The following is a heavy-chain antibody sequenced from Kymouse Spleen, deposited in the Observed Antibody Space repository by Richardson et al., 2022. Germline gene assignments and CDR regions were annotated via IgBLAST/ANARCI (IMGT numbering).Heavy chain of an antibody. CDR3: ARPCIAARYYYYYGMDV. V-gene: IGHV4-39*01. J-gene: IGHJ6*02. CDR2: IYYSGST. Sequence: QLQLQESGPGLVKPSETLSLTCTVSGGSISSSSYYWGWIRQPPGKGLEWIGSIYYSGSTYYNPSLKSRVTISVDTSKNQFSLKLSSVTAADTAVYYCARPCIAARYYYYYGMDVWGQGTTVTVSS. CDR1: GGSISSSSYY. D-gene: IGHD6-6*01.